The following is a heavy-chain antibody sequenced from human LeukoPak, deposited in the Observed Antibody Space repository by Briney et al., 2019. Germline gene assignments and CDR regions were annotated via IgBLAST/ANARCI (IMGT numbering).Heavy chain of an antibody. CDR3: ARKAYYYDSSGYYREGFDY. D-gene: IGHD3-22*01. Sequence: EASVKVSCKASGYTFTSYDINWVRQATGQGLEWMGWMNPNSGNTGYAQKFQGRVTITRNTSISTAYMELSSLRSEDTAVYYCARKAYYYDSSGYYREGFDYWGQGTLVTVSS. J-gene: IGHJ4*02. CDR1: GYTFTSYD. V-gene: IGHV1-8*03. CDR2: MNPNSGNT.